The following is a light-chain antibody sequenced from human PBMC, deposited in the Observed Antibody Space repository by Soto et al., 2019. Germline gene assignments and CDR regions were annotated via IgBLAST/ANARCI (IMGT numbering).Light chain of an antibody. J-gene: IGLJ1*01. Sequence: QSVLTQPPSLSATPGQRVNISCSGSFSNIGDNAVNWNQQLPGAAPKLLIYLNDQRPSGVPDRFSGSKSGTSAFLAISGLQSEDEADYYCAAWDDSLNALFGTGTKVTVL. CDR3: AAWDDSLNAL. CDR2: LND. V-gene: IGLV1-44*01. CDR1: FSNIGDNA.